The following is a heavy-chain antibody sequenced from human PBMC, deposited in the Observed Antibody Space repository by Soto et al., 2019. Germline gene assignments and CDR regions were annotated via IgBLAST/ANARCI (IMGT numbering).Heavy chain of an antibody. CDR2: IYASGSP. CDR1: GGSISVYY. CDR3: AREVGSSPPRY. J-gene: IGHJ4*02. Sequence: SETLSLTCTISGGSISVYYWSWVRQPPGHELEWIGYIYASGSPYYNPSLRSRVTISADTSKNQISLKLTSPTAADTAVYYCAREVGSSPPRYWGRGTLVTVSS. V-gene: IGHV4-59*01. D-gene: IGHD1-26*01.